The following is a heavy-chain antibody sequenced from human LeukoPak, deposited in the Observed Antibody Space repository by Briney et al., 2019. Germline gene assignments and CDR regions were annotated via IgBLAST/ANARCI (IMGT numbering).Heavy chain of an antibody. Sequence: GGSLRLSCAASGFTFSSYAMSWVRQAPGEGLEWVSAISGSGGSTYYADSVKGRFTISRDNSKNTLYLQMNSLRAEDTAVYYCAKLYDFWSGPPDYWGQGTLVTVSS. CDR1: GFTFSSYA. D-gene: IGHD3-3*01. V-gene: IGHV3-23*01. CDR2: ISGSGGST. J-gene: IGHJ4*02. CDR3: AKLYDFWSGPPDY.